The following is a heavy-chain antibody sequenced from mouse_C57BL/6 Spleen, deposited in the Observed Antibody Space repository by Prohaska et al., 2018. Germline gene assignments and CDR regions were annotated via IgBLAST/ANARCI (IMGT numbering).Heavy chain of an antibody. J-gene: IGHJ3*01. CDR2: IYPRSGNT. D-gene: IGHD2-2*01. CDR3: ASWGYPWFAY. V-gene: IGHV1-81*01. Sequence: TGQDLEYIGEIYPRSGNTYYNEKLKGKATLTADKSSSTAYMELRSLTSEDSAVYFCASWGYPWFAYWGQGTLVTVSA.